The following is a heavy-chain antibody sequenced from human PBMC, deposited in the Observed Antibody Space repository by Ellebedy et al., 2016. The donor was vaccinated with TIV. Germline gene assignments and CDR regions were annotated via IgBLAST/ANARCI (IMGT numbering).Heavy chain of an antibody. D-gene: IGHD6-19*01. CDR2: ISSSSSYI. CDR1: GFTFSSYS. Sequence: GESLKISCAASGFTFSSYSMNWVRQAPGKGLEWASSISSSSSYIYYADSVKGRFTISRDNAKNSLYLQMNSLRAEDTAVYYCARETIAVAGTVDYWGQGTLVTVSS. J-gene: IGHJ4*02. V-gene: IGHV3-21*01. CDR3: ARETIAVAGTVDY.